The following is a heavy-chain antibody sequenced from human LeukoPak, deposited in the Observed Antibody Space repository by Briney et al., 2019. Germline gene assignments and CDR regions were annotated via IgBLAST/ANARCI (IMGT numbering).Heavy chain of an antibody. CDR2: ISYDGSNK. CDR1: GFTFSSYG. CDR3: AKGGLVGATTG. J-gene: IGHJ4*02. D-gene: IGHD1-26*01. Sequence: PGGSLRLFCAASGFTFSSYGMHWARQAPGKGLEWVAVISYDGSNKYYADSVKGRFTISRDNSKNTLYLQMNSLRAEDTAVYYCAKGGLVGATTGWGQGTLLTVSS. V-gene: IGHV3-30*18.